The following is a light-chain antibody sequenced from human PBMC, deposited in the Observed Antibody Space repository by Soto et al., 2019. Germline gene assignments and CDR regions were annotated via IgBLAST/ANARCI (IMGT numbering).Light chain of an antibody. CDR3: QQYGSSPKT. CDR2: GAS. Sequence: EIVLTQSPGTLSLSPGERATLSCRASQSVSSSYLAWYQQKPGQAPRLLIYGASSRATGSPDRFSGSGSGTDFTLTISSLEPEDFAVYYCQQYGSSPKTFGQGPRLEIK. J-gene: IGKJ1*01. V-gene: IGKV3-20*01. CDR1: QSVSSSY.